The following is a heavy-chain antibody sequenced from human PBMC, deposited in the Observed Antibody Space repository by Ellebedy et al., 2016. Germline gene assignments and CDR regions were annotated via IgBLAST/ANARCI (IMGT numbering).Heavy chain of an antibody. CDR1: GFTFSSYW. CDR2: INSDGSST. J-gene: IGHJ4*02. CDR3: ARAGGCSSTSCYAGYYFDY. V-gene: IGHV3-74*01. D-gene: IGHD2-2*01. Sequence: GGSLRLSCAASGFTFSSYWMPWVRQAPGKGLVWVSRINSDGSSTSYADSVKGRFTISRDNAKNSLYLQMNSLRAEDTAVYYCARAGGCSSTSCYAGYYFDYWGQGTLVTVSS.